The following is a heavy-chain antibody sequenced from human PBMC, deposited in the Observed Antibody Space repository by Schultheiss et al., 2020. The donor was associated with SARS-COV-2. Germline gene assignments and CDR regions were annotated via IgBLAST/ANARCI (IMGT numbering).Heavy chain of an antibody. CDR2: IYYSGST. D-gene: IGHD2-2*01. CDR1: GGSISSYY. Sequence: SQTLSLTCTVSGGSISSYYWSWIRQPPGKGLEWIGNIYYSGSTNYNPSLKSRVTKSVDKSKNQFSLKLSSVTAADTAVYYCARLGEYCSSTSCYDPYYGMDVWGQATTVTVSS. CDR3: ARLGEYCSSTSCYDPYYGMDV. V-gene: IGHV4-59*12. J-gene: IGHJ6*02.